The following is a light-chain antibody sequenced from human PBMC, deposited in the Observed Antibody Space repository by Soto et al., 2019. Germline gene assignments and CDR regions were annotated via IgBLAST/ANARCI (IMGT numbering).Light chain of an antibody. CDR1: QSISSW. V-gene: IGKV1-5*01. J-gene: IGKJ1*01. Sequence: DIHITQSPSNLSASLAPRVSITCRASQSISSWLAWYQQKPGKAPKLLIYDASSLESGVPSRFSGSGSGTEFTLTINSRQPDDFATYYCQQYNSDSPWTFGQGTKVEIK. CDR3: QQYNSDSPWT. CDR2: DAS.